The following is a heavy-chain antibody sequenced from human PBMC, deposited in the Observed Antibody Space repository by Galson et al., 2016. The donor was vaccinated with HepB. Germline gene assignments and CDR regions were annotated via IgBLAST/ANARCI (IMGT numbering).Heavy chain of an antibody. D-gene: IGHD2-21*02. CDR1: GFTFSSRS. V-gene: IGHV3-21*01. J-gene: IGHJ4*02. Sequence: SLRLSCAASGFTFSSRSMNWVRQAPGKGLEYVSSISPSSTYIYYADSVKGRFTISRDNAENSLYLQMNSLRIEDTAVYYCAREAGSASTANPRFDSWGQGTLVTVSS. CDR3: AREAGSASTANPRFDS. CDR2: ISPSSTYI.